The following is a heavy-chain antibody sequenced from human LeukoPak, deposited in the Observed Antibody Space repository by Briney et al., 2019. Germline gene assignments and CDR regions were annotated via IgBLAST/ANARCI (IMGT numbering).Heavy chain of an antibody. J-gene: IGHJ2*01. CDR3: ARVRSSSSLSPWYFDL. CDR2: VYSSGST. V-gene: IGHV4-61*02. D-gene: IGHD6-13*01. Sequence: SETLSLTCTVSGVSISSGSHYWTWIRQPAGKGLEYIGRVYSSGSTDSNPSLRSRLTMSVDTSKNQLSLKLTSVTAADTAVYYCARVRSSSSLSPWYFDLWGRGTLVTVSS. CDR1: GVSISSGSHY.